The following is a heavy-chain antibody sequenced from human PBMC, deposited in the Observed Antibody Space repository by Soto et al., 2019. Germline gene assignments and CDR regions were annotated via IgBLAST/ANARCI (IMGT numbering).Heavy chain of an antibody. D-gene: IGHD2-2*01. Sequence: LRLSCAASGFTVSSNYMSWVRQAPGKGLEWVSVIYSGGSTYYADSVKGRFTISRDNSKNTLYLQMNSLRAEDTAVYYCASQLGYCSSTSCYGADYFDYWGQGTLVTVSS. CDR3: ASQLGYCSSTSCYGADYFDY. V-gene: IGHV3-66*04. CDR2: IYSGGST. J-gene: IGHJ4*02. CDR1: GFTVSSNY.